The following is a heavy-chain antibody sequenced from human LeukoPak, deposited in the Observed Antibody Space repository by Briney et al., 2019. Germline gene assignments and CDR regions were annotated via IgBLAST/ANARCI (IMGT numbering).Heavy chain of an antibody. CDR2: ICSGGDII. Sequence: GGSLRLSCAASGFTFNTYNMNWLRQAPGKGLEGVSCICSGGDIIYSADSVTGRFSISRDNARNSLFLQMNSLRDEDTAVYFCARAYSHPRSPKFFDYWGQGALVTVPS. V-gene: IGHV3-48*02. J-gene: IGHJ4*02. CDR3: ARAYSHPRSPKFFDY. D-gene: IGHD2-21*01. CDR1: GFTFNTYN.